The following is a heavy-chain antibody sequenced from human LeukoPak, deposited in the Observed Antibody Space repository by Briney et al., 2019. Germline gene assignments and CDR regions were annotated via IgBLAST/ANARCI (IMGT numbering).Heavy chain of an antibody. Sequence: KPSETLSLTCAVYGGSFSGYYWSWIRQPPGKGLEWIGEINHSGSTNYNPSLKSRVTISVDTSKNQFSLKLSSVTAADTAVYYCARGRKFSSDWRGENYFDYWGQGTLVTVSS. D-gene: IGHD6-19*01. CDR3: ARGRKFSSDWRGENYFDY. V-gene: IGHV4-34*01. CDR2: INHSGST. CDR1: GGSFSGYY. J-gene: IGHJ4*02.